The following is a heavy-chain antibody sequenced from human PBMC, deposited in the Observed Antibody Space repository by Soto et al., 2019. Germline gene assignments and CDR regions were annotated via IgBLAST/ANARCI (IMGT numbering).Heavy chain of an antibody. J-gene: IGHJ3*01. CDR2: IYPDESGT. CDR3: ARHLRGFYYKSSGYKGGKAFNS. V-gene: IGHV5-51*01. Sequence: GESLKISCKGSGYRVTKYWSGWVRQMPGKGLEWMAIIYPDESGTRYSPSFQGQVTISADKSISTAYLQWSSLKASDTAMYYCARHLRGFYYKSSGYKGGKAFNSWGKGTMVT. D-gene: IGHD3-22*01. CDR1: GYRVTKYW.